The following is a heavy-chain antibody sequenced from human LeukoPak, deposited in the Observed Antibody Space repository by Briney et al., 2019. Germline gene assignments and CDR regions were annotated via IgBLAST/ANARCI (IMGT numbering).Heavy chain of an antibody. J-gene: IGHJ6*03. CDR3: ATVWSWNYYYYLDV. CDR1: GGSISSYY. D-gene: IGHD3-3*01. CDR2: IYYSGST. Sequence: PSETLSLTCTVSGGSISSYYWSWIRHPPGKGLEWIGYIYYSGSTNYNPSLKSRVTMSVDTSKNQFSLNLTSVTAADTAVYYCATVWSWNYYYYLDVWGKGTTVAVSS. V-gene: IGHV4-59*01.